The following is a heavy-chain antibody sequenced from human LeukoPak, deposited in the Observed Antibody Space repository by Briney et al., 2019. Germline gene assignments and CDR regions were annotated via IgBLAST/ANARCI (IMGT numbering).Heavy chain of an antibody. CDR2: IYHSGST. J-gene: IGHJ4*02. CDR1: GYSISSGYY. CDR3: ALVRGVIIVDY. Sequence: SETLSLTCAVSGYSISSGYYWGWIRQPPGQGLEWIGSIYHSGSTYYNPSLKSRVTISVDTSKNQFSLKLSSVTAADTAVYYCALVRGVIIVDYWGQGTLVTVSS. V-gene: IGHV4-38-2*01. D-gene: IGHD3-10*01.